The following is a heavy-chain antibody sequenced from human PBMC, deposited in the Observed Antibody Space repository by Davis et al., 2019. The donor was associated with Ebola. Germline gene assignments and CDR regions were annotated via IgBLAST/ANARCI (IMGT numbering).Heavy chain of an antibody. D-gene: IGHD2-2*01. J-gene: IGHJ6*02. Sequence: ASVKVSCKASGYTFTTFGISWVRQAPGQGLEWMGGMNPYSGNTNYAQKLKGRVTVTTDTSTSTAYMELRSLRSDDTAVYYCARPPCTSCSMDVWGQGTTVTVSS. CDR1: GYTFTTFG. CDR2: MNPYSGNT. CDR3: ARPPCTSCSMDV. V-gene: IGHV1-18*01.